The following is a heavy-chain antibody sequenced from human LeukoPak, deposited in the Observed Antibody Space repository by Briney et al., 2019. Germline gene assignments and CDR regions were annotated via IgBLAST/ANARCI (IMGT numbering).Heavy chain of an antibody. Sequence: GASVKVSCKVSGYTLTELSMHWVRQAPGKGLEWMGGFDPEDGETIYAQKFQGRVTMTRDTSISTAYMELSRLRSDDTAVYYCARDECSSTSCYPDYWGQGTLVTVSS. CDR1: GYTLTELS. CDR3: ARDECSSTSCYPDY. V-gene: IGHV1-24*01. J-gene: IGHJ4*02. CDR2: FDPEDGET. D-gene: IGHD2-2*01.